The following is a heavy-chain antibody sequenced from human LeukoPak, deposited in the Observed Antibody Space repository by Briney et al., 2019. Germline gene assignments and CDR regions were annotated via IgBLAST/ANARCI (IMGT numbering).Heavy chain of an antibody. J-gene: IGHJ5*02. CDR3: AHRGYCSSTSCYGRSRGWFDP. CDR1: GFSLSTSGVG. CDR2: IYWNDDK. V-gene: IGHV2-5*01. Sequence: SGPTLVNPTQTLTLTCTFSGFSLSTSGVGVGWIRQPPGKALEWLALIYWNDDKRYSPSLKSRLTITKDTSKNQVVLTMTNMDPVDTATYYCAHRGYCSSTSCYGRSRGWFDPWAREPWSPSPQ. D-gene: IGHD2-2*01.